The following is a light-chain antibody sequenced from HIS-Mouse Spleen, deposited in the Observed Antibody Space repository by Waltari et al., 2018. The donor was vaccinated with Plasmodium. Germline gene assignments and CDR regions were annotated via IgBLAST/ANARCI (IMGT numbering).Light chain of an antibody. CDR1: VLAKKY. CDR2: KDS. CDR3: YSAADNNLV. Sequence: SYELTQPSSVSVSPGQTARITCSGDVLAKKYARWFQQKPGKAPVLVSYKDSERPSGIPERFSGSSSGTTVTLTISGGQVEDEADYYCYSAADNNLVFGGGTKLTVL. V-gene: IGLV3-27*01. J-gene: IGLJ3*02.